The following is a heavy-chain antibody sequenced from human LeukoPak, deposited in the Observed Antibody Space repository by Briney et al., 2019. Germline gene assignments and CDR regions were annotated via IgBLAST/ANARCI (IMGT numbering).Heavy chain of an antibody. Sequence: GGSLRLSCAASGFTFEEYAMHWVRQAPGKGLEWVSGISWNSGNIGYADSVKGRFTISRDNAKNSLYLQMISLRAEDMALYYCAKATCSGGNCYSSAFDMWGQGTMVTASS. CDR2: ISWNSGNI. V-gene: IGHV3-9*03. J-gene: IGHJ3*02. D-gene: IGHD2-15*01. CDR1: GFTFEEYA. CDR3: AKATCSGGNCYSSAFDM.